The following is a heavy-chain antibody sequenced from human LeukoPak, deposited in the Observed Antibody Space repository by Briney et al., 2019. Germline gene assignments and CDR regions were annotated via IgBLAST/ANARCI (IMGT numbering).Heavy chain of an antibody. CDR1: DYTFTSYG. CDR2: ISGYNGNT. CDR3: ARDTMGYNYGARFYYYMDV. V-gene: IGHV1-18*01. Sequence: ASVKVSCKASDYTFTSYGISWVRQAPGQGREWMGWISGYNGNTSYIQKLQGRVTMTTDTSTSTAYMELRSLRSDDTAVYYCARDTMGYNYGARFYYYMDVWGKGTTVTVSS. J-gene: IGHJ6*03. D-gene: IGHD5-18*01.